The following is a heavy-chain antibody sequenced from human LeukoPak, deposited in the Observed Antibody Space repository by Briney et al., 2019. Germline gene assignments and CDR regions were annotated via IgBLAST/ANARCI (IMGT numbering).Heavy chain of an antibody. J-gene: IGHJ4*02. CDR3: AKDRKYCSSTSCPYYFDY. V-gene: IGHV3-23*01. Sequence: PGGSLRLSCAASGFTFPNFAMSWVRQAPGKGLEWVSAISGSGGSTYYADSVKGRFTISRDNSKNTLYLQMNSLRAEDTAVYYCAKDRKYCSSTSCPYYFDYWGQGTLVTVSS. CDR1: GFTFPNFA. CDR2: ISGSGGST. D-gene: IGHD2-2*01.